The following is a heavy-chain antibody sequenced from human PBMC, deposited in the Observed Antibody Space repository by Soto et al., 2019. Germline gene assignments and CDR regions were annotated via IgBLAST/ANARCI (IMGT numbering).Heavy chain of an antibody. V-gene: IGHV3-30-3*01. CDR1: GFTFSSYA. CDR3: ARDSPRKSGRGSYYYGMDV. CDR2: ISYDGSNK. D-gene: IGHD2-15*01. Sequence: QPGGSLRLSCAASGFTFSSYAMHWVRQAPGKGLEWVAVISYDGSNKYYADSVKGRFTISRDNSKNTLYLQMNSLRAEDTAVYYCARDSPRKSGRGSYYYGMDVWGQGTTVTVSS. J-gene: IGHJ6*02.